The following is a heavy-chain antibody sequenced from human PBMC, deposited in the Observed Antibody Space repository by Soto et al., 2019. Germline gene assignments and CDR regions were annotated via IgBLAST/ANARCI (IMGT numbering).Heavy chain of an antibody. D-gene: IGHD5-12*01. Sequence: SETLSLTCTVSGGSISSGCYYWSWIRQHPGKGLEWIGYIYYSGSTYYNPSLKSRVTISVDTSKNQFSLKLSSVTAADTAVYYCASFRSGYDPNPYFDYWGQGTLVTVSS. V-gene: IGHV4-31*03. J-gene: IGHJ4*02. CDR3: ASFRSGYDPNPYFDY. CDR1: GGSISSGCYY. CDR2: IYYSGST.